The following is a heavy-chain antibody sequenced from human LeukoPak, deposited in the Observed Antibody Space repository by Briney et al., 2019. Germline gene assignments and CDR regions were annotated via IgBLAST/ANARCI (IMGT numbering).Heavy chain of an antibody. CDR2: ITGSGSST. J-gene: IGHJ5*01. CDR1: GFTFSIYA. CDR3: AKDRSGTTSDS. V-gene: IGHV3-23*01. D-gene: IGHD1-1*01. Sequence: GGSLILSCAASGFTFSIYAMGWVRQAPGKGLEWVSAITGSGSSTYYADSVKGRFTISRDNSKNTLYLQMNSLRVEDTAVYYCAKDRSGTTSDSWGQGTLVTVSS.